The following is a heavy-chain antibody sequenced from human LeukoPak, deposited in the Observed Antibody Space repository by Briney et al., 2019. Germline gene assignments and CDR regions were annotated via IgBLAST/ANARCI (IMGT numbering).Heavy chain of an antibody. D-gene: IGHD5-18*01. V-gene: IGHV3-21*01. CDR2: ISSSSSYI. CDR1: GFTFSSYS. CDR3: ARDQRGYSYEGPWWFDP. J-gene: IGHJ5*02. Sequence: PGGSLRLSCAASGFTFSSYSMNWVRQAPGKGLEWVSSISSSSSYIYYADSVKGRFTISRDNAKNSLYLQMNSLRAEDTAVYYCARDQRGYSYEGPWWFDPWGQGTLVTVSS.